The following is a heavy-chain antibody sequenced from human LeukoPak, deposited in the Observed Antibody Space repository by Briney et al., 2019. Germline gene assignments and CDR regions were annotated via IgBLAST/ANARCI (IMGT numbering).Heavy chain of an antibody. CDR1: AFTFNNYA. J-gene: IGHJ3*02. D-gene: IGHD2/OR15-2a*01. V-gene: IGHV3-23*01. CDR2: ISGSGGST. Sequence: GGSLRLSCAASAFTFNNYAMTWVRQAPGKGLEWVSAISGSGGSTYYADSVKGRFTISRDNSKNTLYLQMNSLRAEDTAVYYCAKSSRIAFDIWGQGTMVTVTS. CDR3: AKSSRIAFDI.